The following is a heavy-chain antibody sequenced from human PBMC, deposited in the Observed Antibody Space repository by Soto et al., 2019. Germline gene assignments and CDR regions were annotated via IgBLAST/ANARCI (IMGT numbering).Heavy chain of an antibody. V-gene: IGHV1-69*12. CDR2: IIPIFGTA. Sequence: QVQLVQSGAEVKKPGSSVKVSCKASGGTFSSYAISWVRQAPGQGLECMGGIIPIFGTANYAQKFQGRVTITADESTSTAYMELSSLRSEDTAVYYCARDRGYDYVWGSMYYFDYWGQGTLVTVSS. CDR3: ARDRGYDYVWGSMYYFDY. J-gene: IGHJ4*02. CDR1: GGTFSSYA. D-gene: IGHD3-16*01.